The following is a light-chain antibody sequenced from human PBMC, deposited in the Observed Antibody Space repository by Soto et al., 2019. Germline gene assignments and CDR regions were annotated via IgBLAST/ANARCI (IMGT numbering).Light chain of an antibody. CDR1: ESLLFSNGYNY. J-gene: IGKJ1*01. V-gene: IGKV2-28*01. CDR3: MQALQTPWT. CDR2: LGS. Sequence: DIETTQSPLSLPVTPGEPASISCRSSESLLFSNGYNYLDWYLQKPGQSPQLVIYLGSNRASGVPDRFSGSGSGTDFTLKISRVEAEDVGLYYCMQALQTPWTFGQGTKVDIK.